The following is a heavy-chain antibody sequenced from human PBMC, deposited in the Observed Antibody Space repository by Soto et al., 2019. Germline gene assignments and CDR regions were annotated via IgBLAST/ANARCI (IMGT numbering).Heavy chain of an antibody. D-gene: IGHD3-16*01. CDR3: ARVEKGLGYGMDV. CDR2: IYYSGST. Sequence: QVQLQESGPGLVKPSQTLSLTCTVSGGSISSGDYYWSWIRQPPGKGLEWIGYIYYSGSTYYNLSLKSRVXXSXDXXKNQFSLKLSSVTAADTAVYYCARVEKGLGYGMDVWGQGTTVTVSS. V-gene: IGHV4-30-4*01. J-gene: IGHJ6*02. CDR1: GGSISSGDYY.